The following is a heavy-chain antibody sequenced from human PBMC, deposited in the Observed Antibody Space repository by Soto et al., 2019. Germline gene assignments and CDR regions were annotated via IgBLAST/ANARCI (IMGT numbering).Heavy chain of an antibody. D-gene: IGHD5-18*01. V-gene: IGHV4-31*03. J-gene: IGHJ6*02. CDR2: IYYSGST. CDR3: ARDSKSGYSYGPLYYYYGMDV. CDR1: GGSISSGGYY. Sequence: SETLSLTCTVPGGSISSGGYYWSWIRQHPGKGLEWIGYIYYSGSTYYNPSLKSRVTISVDTSKNQFSLKLSSVTAADTAVYYCARDSKSGYSYGPLYYYYGMDVWGQGTTVTVSS.